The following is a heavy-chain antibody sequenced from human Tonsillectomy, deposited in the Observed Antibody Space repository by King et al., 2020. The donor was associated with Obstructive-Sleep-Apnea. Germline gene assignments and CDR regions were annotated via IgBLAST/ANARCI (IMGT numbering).Heavy chain of an antibody. Sequence: VQLVESGGVVVQPGGSLRLSCAASVFTFDDYATHWVRQAPGKGLEWVSLFSWDGGSAYYADSVKGLFTISRDNSKNSLYLQMNSLRAEDTALYYCAKDQGMGYWGQGTLVTVSS. CDR2: FSWDGGSA. CDR3: AKDQGMGY. V-gene: IGHV3-43D*03. CDR1: VFTFDDYA. J-gene: IGHJ4*02.